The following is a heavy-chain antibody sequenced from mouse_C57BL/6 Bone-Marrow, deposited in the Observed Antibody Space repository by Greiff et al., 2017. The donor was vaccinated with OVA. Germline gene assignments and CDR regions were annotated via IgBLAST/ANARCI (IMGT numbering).Heavy chain of an antibody. D-gene: IGHD3-1*01. V-gene: IGHV5-6*02. CDR2: ISSGGSYT. CDR1: GFTFSSYG. J-gene: IGHJ4*01. Sequence: DVKLQESGGDLVKPGGSLKLSCAASGFTFSSYGMSWVRQTPDKRLEWVATISSGGSYTYYPDSVKGRFTISRDNAKNTLYLQMSSLKSEDTAMYYCASISGGYYYAMDYWGQGTSVTVSS. CDR3: ASISGGYYYAMDY.